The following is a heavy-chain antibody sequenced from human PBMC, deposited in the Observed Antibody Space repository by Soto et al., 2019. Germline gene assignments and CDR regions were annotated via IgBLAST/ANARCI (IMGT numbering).Heavy chain of an antibody. J-gene: IGHJ5*01. CDR1: GDSISTVDYF. CDR2: IYKSATT. V-gene: IGHV4-30-4*01. CDR3: ARGRYCLTGRCFPNWFDS. D-gene: IGHD2-15*01. Sequence: SETLSLTCSVSGDSISTVDYFWAWIRQPPGQALEYIGYIYKSATTYYNPSFESRVAISLDTSKSQFSLNVTSATAADTAVYFCARGRYCLTGRCFPNWFDSWGQGTLVTVSS.